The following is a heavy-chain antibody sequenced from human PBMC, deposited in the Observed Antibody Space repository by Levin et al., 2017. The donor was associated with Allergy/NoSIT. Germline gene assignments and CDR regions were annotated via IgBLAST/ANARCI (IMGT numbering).Heavy chain of an antibody. V-gene: IGHV4-59*08. CDR3: ERRSCSGGTCYSGSHGMDV. CDR2: IYYSGST. Sequence: SETLSLTCTVSGDSISSNYWSWIRQPPEKGLEWIGYIYYSGSTNYNPSLKSRVTISIDTSKNQFSLKLSSVTAADTAVYYCERRSCSGGTCYSGSHGMDVCGQGTTVTVSS. D-gene: IGHD2-15*01. J-gene: IGHJ6*02. CDR1: GDSISSNY.